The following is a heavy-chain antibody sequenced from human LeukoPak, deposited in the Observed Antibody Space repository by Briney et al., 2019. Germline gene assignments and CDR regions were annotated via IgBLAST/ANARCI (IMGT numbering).Heavy chain of an antibody. CDR2: IYYSGST. Sequence: SETLSLTCAVYGGSFSGYYWSWIRQPPGKGLEWIGYIYYSGSTNYNPSLKSRVTISVDTSKNQFSLKLSSVTAADTAVYYCAREGSVQQQLVHWYFDLWGRGTLVTVSS. V-gene: IGHV4-59*01. CDR3: AREGSVQQQLVHWYFDL. CDR1: GGSFSGYY. D-gene: IGHD6-13*01. J-gene: IGHJ2*01.